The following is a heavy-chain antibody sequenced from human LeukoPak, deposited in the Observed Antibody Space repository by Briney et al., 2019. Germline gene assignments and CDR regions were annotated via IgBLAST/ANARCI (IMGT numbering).Heavy chain of an antibody. CDR2: ISSSSSYI. D-gene: IGHD4-11*01. Sequence: GGSLRLSCAASGFTFSSYSMNWVRQAPGKGLEWVSSISSSSSYIYYADSVKGRFTISRDNAKNSLYLQMNSVRAEATAVYYCATDIATTVTTFSNYYYYYGIDVWGQGTTVTVSS. CDR3: ATDIATTVTTFSNYYYYYGIDV. CDR1: GFTFSSYS. J-gene: IGHJ6*02. V-gene: IGHV3-21*01.